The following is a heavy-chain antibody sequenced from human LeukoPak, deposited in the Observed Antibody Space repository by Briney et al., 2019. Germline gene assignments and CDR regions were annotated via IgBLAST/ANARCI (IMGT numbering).Heavy chain of an antibody. D-gene: IGHD2-2*01. CDR3: ARGLPEAGTRWFDP. J-gene: IGHJ5*02. CDR1: GYTLTELS. V-gene: IGHV1-24*01. Sequence: ASVKVSCKVSGYTLTELSMHWVRQAPGKGLEWMGGFDPEDGETIYAQKFQGRVTMTEDTSTDTAYMELSSLTSEDTAVYFCARGLPEAGTRWFDPWGQGTLVTVSS. CDR2: FDPEDGET.